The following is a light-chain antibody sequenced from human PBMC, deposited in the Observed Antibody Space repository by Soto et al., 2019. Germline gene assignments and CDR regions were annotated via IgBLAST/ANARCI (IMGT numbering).Light chain of an antibody. CDR2: GAS. CDR1: QSVSSN. CDR3: QQYNNWPPIT. Sequence: EIVMTQSPATLSVSPGERATLSCRASQSVSSNLAWYQQNPGQAPRLLIYGASTRATGIPARLSGSGSGTEFTLTISNLQSEDFAVYYCQQYNNWPPITFGQGTKLEIK. J-gene: IGKJ2*01. V-gene: IGKV3-15*01.